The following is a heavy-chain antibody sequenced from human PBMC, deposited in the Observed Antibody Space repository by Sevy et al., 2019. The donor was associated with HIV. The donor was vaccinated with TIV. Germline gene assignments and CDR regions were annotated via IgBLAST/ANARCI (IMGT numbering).Heavy chain of an antibody. Sequence: ASVKVSCKASGGTLSNYAISGVRQAPGQGLEWMGGIIPIFGAASYAQKFQGRVTITADEATSTVYMELSSLRSEDTAVYYCARGGGMRSYYYYYMDVWGKGTTVTVSS. J-gene: IGHJ6*03. CDR1: GGTLSNYA. CDR2: IIPIFGAA. D-gene: IGHD3-16*01. V-gene: IGHV1-69*13. CDR3: ARGGGMRSYYYYYMDV.